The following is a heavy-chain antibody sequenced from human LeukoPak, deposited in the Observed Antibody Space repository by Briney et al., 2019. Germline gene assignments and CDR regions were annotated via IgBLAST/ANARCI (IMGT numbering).Heavy chain of an antibody. J-gene: IGHJ4*02. Sequence: GGSLRLSCAVSGITFGNFAMSWVRRTPEKGLEWLGFITAYGAGAYYGASENGRSTISRDNSNNTLYLQINSLRVDDTAIYYCAKGPRSGRFQLWGRGTQVIVSS. CDR2: ITAYGAGA. CDR1: GITFGNFA. D-gene: IGHD3-10*01. V-gene: IGHV3-23*01. CDR3: AKGPRSGRFQL.